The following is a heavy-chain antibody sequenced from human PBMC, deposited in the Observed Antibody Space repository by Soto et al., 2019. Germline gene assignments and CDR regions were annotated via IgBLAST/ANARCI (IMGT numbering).Heavy chain of an antibody. Sequence: PGGSLRLSCAASGFTFTSYWLHWVRQVPGKGLVWVSRINSDGSNTNYADSVKGRFTISRDNAKNTLYLEMSSLRAEDTAVYYCAGESDSSGFPFAQHFYYNGMDVWGQGTTVTIS. V-gene: IGHV3-74*01. CDR2: INSDGSNT. CDR3: AGESDSSGFPFAQHFYYNGMDV. CDR1: GFTFTSYW. J-gene: IGHJ6*01. D-gene: IGHD3-22*01.